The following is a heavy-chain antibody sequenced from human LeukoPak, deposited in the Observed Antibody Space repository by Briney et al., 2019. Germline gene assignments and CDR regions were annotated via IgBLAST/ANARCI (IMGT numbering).Heavy chain of an antibody. CDR2: INPSGGST. Sequence: ASVKVSCKASGYTFTSYYMHWVRQAPGQGLEWMGIINPSGGSTSYAQKFQGRVTMTRDTSTSTVYMELSSLRSEDTAVYYCVPYDILTGYYNPEGVDYWGQGTLVTVSS. CDR3: VPYDILTGYYNPEGVDY. CDR1: GYTFTSYY. D-gene: IGHD3-9*01. V-gene: IGHV1-46*01. J-gene: IGHJ4*02.